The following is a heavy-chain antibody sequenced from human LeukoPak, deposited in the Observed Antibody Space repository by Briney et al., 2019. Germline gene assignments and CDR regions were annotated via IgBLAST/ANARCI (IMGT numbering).Heavy chain of an antibody. D-gene: IGHD2-21*01. CDR3: ATVNAGSIGWFDP. V-gene: IGHV1-2*02. CDR2: INPNSGGT. CDR1: GYTFTGYY. Sequence: ASVKVSCKASGYTFTGYYMHWVRRAPGQGLEWMGWINPNSGGTNYAQKFQGRVTMTRDTSISTAYMELSRLRSDDTAVYSCATVNAGSIGWFDPWGQGTLVTVSS. J-gene: IGHJ5*02.